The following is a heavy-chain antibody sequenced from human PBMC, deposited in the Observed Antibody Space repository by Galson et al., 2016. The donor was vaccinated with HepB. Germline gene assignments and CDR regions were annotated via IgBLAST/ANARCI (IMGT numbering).Heavy chain of an antibody. J-gene: IGHJ4*02. V-gene: IGHV1-8*01. CDR1: GYTFTSYD. CDR3: VREHDMSDYSDYDALDY. Sequence: SVKVSCKASGYTFTSYDINWVRQATGQGLEWVGRMNPDSGNTGYAQNFQGRVTLTRNTSISTVYMELSSLTSEDTAIYYCVREHDMSDYSDYDALDYWGQGTLVTVSS. D-gene: IGHD4-11*01. CDR2: MNPDSGNT.